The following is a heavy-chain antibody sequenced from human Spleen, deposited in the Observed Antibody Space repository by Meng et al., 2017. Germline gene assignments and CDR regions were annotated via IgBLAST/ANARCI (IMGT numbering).Heavy chain of an antibody. V-gene: IGHV3-11*01. J-gene: IGHJ6*02. CDR1: GFTFSDYY. CDR2: ISSSGSTI. CDR3: AKEKVSYGMDV. Sequence: GGSLRLSCAAFGFTFSDYYMSWIRQAPGKGLEWGSYISSSGSTINYADSVKGRFTISRDNAKNSLYLQMNSLRAEDMALYYCAKEKVSYGMDVWGQGTTVTVSS. D-gene: IGHD3-22*01.